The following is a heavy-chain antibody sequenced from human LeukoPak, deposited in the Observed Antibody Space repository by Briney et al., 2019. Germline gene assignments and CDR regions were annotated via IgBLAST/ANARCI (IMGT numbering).Heavy chain of an antibody. CDR2: ISSSGSTI. CDR3: ARYGDYRDAFDI. J-gene: IGHJ3*02. Sequence: GGSLRLSCAASGFTFSSYEMNWVRQAPGKGLEWVSYISSSGSTIYYADSVKGRFTISRDNAKNSLYLQMNSLRAEDTAVYYCARYGDYRDAFDIWGQGTMVTVSS. V-gene: IGHV3-48*03. D-gene: IGHD4-17*01. CDR1: GFTFSSYE.